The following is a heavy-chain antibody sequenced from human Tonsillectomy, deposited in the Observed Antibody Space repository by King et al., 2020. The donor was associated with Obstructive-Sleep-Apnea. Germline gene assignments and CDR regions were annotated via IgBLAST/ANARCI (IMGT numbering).Heavy chain of an antibody. Sequence: QLVQSGAEVKKPGSSVKVSCKASGGTFSSYAISWVRQAPGQGLEWMGGIIPIFGTANYAQKFQGRVTLTADESTSTAYMELSSLRSEDTAVYYCARGPRSGLVVVTARYFDYWGQGTLVTVSS. J-gene: IGHJ4*02. V-gene: IGHV1-69*01. CDR2: IIPIFGTA. D-gene: IGHD2-21*02. CDR1: GGTFSSYA. CDR3: ARGPRSGLVVVTARYFDY.